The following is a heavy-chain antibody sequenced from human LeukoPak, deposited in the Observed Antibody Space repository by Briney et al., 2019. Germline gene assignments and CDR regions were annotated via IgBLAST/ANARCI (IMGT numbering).Heavy chain of an antibody. J-gene: IGHJ4*01. CDR1: GFSFSSNW. CDR2: INSVGSTT. V-gene: IGHV3-74*01. Sequence: GGSLRLPCAASGFSFSSNWRHWVRQAPGKGLVWVSRINSVGSTTTYADSVKGRFTISRDNAKNTLYLQMNSLRAEDTAVYYPTSSPYGGYGHYWRHVTLLTVSS. CDR3: TSSPYGGYGHY. D-gene: IGHD5-12*01.